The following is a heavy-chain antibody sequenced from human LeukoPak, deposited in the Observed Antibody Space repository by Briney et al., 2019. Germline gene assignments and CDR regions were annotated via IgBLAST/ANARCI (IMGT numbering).Heavy chain of an antibody. J-gene: IGHJ4*02. CDR3: ARCSGGSCYPADSYFDY. CDR2: IRYDRRNQ. V-gene: IGHV3-30*02. D-gene: IGHD2-15*01. CDR1: GFTFSSYG. Sequence: PGGSLRLSCAASGFTFSSYGMQWVRQAPGKGLEWVAFIRYDRRNQYYADSVKGRFTISRDNSKNTLYLQMNSLRAEDTAVYYCARCSGGSCYPADSYFDYWGQGTLVTVSS.